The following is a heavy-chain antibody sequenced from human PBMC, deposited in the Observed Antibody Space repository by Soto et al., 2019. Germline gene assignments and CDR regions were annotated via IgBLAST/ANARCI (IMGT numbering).Heavy chain of an antibody. Sequence: GGSLRLSCAASGFTFSSYSMNWVRQAPGKGLEWVSSISSSSSYIYYADSVKGRFTISRDNAKNSLYLQMNSLRAEDTAVYYCAREFGESASHHPYYFDYWGQGTLVTVSP. CDR3: AREFGESASHHPYYFDY. CDR1: GFTFSSYS. D-gene: IGHD3-10*01. J-gene: IGHJ4*02. V-gene: IGHV3-21*01. CDR2: ISSSSSYI.